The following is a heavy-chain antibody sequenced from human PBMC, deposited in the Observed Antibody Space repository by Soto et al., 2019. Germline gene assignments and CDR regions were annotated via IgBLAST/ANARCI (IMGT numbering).Heavy chain of an antibody. CDR2: IDPSDTYT. Sequence: GESLKISCKGSGYSFTSYWISWVRQMPGKGLEWMGRIDPSDTYTRYSPSFQGQVTFSVDTSISTAYLQWSTLKTSDTAMYYCATVKNYYDSSGYLDYWGQGTLVTVSS. CDR1: GYSFTSYW. V-gene: IGHV5-10-1*04. J-gene: IGHJ4*02. CDR3: ATVKNYYDSSGYLDY. D-gene: IGHD3-22*01.